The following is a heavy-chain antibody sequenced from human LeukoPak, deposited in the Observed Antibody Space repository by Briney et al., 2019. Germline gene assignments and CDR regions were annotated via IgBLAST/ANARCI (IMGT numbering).Heavy chain of an antibody. V-gene: IGHV1-18*01. CDR1: GYTFTSYG. CDR2: ISAYNGNT. D-gene: IGHD3-10*01. Sequence: ASVKVPCKASGYTFTSYGISWVRQAPGQGLEWMGWISAYNGNTNYAQKLQGRVTMTTDTSTSTAYMELRSLRSDDTAVYYCARGSVYYHGRLPADYWGQGTLVTVSS. J-gene: IGHJ4*02. CDR3: ARGSVYYHGRLPADY.